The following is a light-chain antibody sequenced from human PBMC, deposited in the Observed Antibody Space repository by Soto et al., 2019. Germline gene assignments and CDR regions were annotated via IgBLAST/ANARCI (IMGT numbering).Light chain of an antibody. CDR2: DVS. J-gene: IGLJ2*01. V-gene: IGLV2-11*01. CDR3: CSYAGSYTLV. CDR1: SSDVGGYNY. Sequence: QSALTQPRSVSGSPGQSVTISCTGTSSDVGGYNYVSWYQQHPGKAPKLMIYDVSKRPSGVPDRFPGSKSGNTASLTISGLQAEDEADYYCCSYAGSYTLVFGGGTQLTVL.